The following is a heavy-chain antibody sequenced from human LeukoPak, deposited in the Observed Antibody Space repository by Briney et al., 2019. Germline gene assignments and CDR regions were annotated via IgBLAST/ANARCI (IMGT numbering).Heavy chain of an antibody. Sequence: SEILSLTCAVSGYSISSGYYWGWIRQPPGKGLEWIGSIYHSGSTYYNPSLKSRVTISVDTSKNQFSLKLSSVTAADTAVYYCARSPGGMDVWGKGTTVTVSS. J-gene: IGHJ6*04. V-gene: IGHV4-38-2*01. CDR1: GYSISSGYY. CDR2: IYHSGST. CDR3: ARSPGGMDV.